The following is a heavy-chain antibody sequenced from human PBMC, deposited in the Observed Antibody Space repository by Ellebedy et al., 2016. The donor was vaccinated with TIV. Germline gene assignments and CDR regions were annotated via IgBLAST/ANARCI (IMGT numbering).Heavy chain of an antibody. CDR2: INPNSGGT. Sequence: AASVKVSCKASGYTFTSYAMNWVRQAPGQGLEWMGWINPNSGGTNYAQKFQGWVTMTRDTSISTAYMELSRLRSDDTAVYYCARARLTIDAFDIWGQGTMVTVSS. V-gene: IGHV1-2*04. D-gene: IGHD4/OR15-4a*01. CDR1: GYTFTSYA. CDR3: ARARLTIDAFDI. J-gene: IGHJ3*02.